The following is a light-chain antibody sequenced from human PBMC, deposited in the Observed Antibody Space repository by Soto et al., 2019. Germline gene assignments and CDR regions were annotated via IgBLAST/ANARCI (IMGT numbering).Light chain of an antibody. CDR1: ESVTDY. CDR3: QQRSDGPGT. V-gene: IGKV3-11*01. Sequence: EIVLISSPATLSLSPGERGPRSCRASESVTDYLAWYQQKPGQAPRLLVYDVSNRAAGIPTRFSGGGSGTDFTLTISNVEPEDFAVYYCQQRSDGPGTFGQGTKVDI. J-gene: IGKJ1*01. CDR2: DVS.